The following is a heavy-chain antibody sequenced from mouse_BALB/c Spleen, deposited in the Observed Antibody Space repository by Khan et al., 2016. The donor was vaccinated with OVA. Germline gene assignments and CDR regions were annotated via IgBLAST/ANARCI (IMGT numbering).Heavy chain of an antibody. CDR1: GFTFSSYG. V-gene: IGHV5-6*01. CDR2: INNGGSYT. J-gene: IGHJ3*01. CDR3: ARHRFTSPAAWFAY. Sequence: EVELVESGGDLVKPGGSLKLSCEASGFTFSSYGMSWVRQTPDKRLEWVATINNGGSYTYYPDSVKGRFTISRDNAKNTLYLQMSSLKSEDTAMYYCARHRFTSPAAWFAYWGQGTLVTVSA. D-gene: IGHD1-1*01.